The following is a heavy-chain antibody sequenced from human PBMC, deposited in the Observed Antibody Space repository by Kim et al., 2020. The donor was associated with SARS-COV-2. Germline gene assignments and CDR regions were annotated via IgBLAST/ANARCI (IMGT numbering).Heavy chain of an antibody. Sequence: GGSLRLSCAASGFTFSSYAMSWVRQAPGKGLEWVSAISGSGGSTYYADSVKGRFTISRDNSKNTLYLQMNSLRAEDTAVYYCAKEAFGHYYDSSGYVDYWGQGTLVTVSS. D-gene: IGHD3-22*01. CDR1: GFTFSSYA. CDR2: ISGSGGST. J-gene: IGHJ4*02. CDR3: AKEAFGHYYDSSGYVDY. V-gene: IGHV3-23*01.